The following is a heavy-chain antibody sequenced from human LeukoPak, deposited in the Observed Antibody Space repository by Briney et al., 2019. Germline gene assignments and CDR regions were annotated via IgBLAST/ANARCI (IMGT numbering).Heavy chain of an antibody. D-gene: IGHD3-10*01. V-gene: IGHV4-30-2*01. CDR2: IYHSGST. CDR3: ARVGFGEDADY. J-gene: IGHJ4*02. CDR1: GGSISSGGYS. Sequence: SGTLSLTCAVSGGSISSGGYSWSWIRQPPGKGLEWIGYIYHSGSTYYNPSLKSRVTISVDRSKNQFSLKLSSVTAADTAVYYCARVGFGEDADYWGQGTLVTVSS.